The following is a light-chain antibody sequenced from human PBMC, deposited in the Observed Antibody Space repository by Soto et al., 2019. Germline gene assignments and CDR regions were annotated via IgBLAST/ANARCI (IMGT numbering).Light chain of an antibody. CDR2: DVN. J-gene: IGLJ2*01. CDR1: SSDIGAYNF. Sequence: QSVLTQPASVSGSPGQSITISCTGTSSDIGAYNFVSWYQQHPGKAPKLMLYDVNIRPSGVSNRFSGSKSGNTASLTISGLQAEDEADYYCPPWPPTTTMIFGGGTKATVL. V-gene: IGLV2-14*03. CDR3: PPWPPTTTMI.